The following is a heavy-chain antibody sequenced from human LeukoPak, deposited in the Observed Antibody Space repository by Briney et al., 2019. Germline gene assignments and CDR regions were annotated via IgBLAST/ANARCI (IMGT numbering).Heavy chain of an antibody. CDR1: GGSISSYY. J-gene: IGHJ3*02. V-gene: IGHV4-59*12. Sequence: SETLSLTCSVSGGSISSYYWSWIRQPPGKGLDWIGYIYYSGNINYKSPLKSRVTISGDTSKNQFSLKLSSVTAADTAVYYCARHVAAARNAFDIWGQGTMVTVSS. CDR3: ARHVAAARNAFDI. D-gene: IGHD6-13*01. CDR2: IYYSGNI.